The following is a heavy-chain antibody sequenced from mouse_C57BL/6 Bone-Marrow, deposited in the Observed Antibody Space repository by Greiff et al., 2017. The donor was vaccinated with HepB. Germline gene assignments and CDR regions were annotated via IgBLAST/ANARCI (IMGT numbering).Heavy chain of an antibody. J-gene: IGHJ2*01. V-gene: IGHV5-6*02. CDR1: GFTFSSYG. CDR2: ISSGGSYT. Sequence: DVKLVESGGDLVKPGGSLKLSCAASGFTFSSYGMSWVRQTPDKRLEWVATISSGGSYTYYPDSVKGRFTISKDNAKNTLYLQMSSLKSEDTAMYYSARLGVITTVAYYFDFWGQGTTLTVSS. CDR3: ARLGVITTVAYYFDF. D-gene: IGHD1-1*01.